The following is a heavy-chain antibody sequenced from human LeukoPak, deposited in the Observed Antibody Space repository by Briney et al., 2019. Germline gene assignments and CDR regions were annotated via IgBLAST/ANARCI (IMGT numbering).Heavy chain of an antibody. J-gene: IGHJ3*02. CDR2: INHSGST. V-gene: IGHV4-34*01. D-gene: IGHD6-6*01. CDR3: ARHGLVAARHAFDI. Sequence: PSETLSLTCAVYGGSFSGYYWSWIRQPPGKGLEWIGEINHSGSTNYNPSLKSRVTISVDTSKNQFSLKLSSVTAADTAVYYCARHGLVAARHAFDIWGQGTRVTVSS. CDR1: GGSFSGYY.